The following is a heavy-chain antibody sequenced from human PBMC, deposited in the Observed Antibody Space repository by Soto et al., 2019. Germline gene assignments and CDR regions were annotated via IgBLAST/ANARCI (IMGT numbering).Heavy chain of an antibody. CDR3: ARPDYGGNSEAYYFDY. Sequence: QLQLQESGPGLVKPSETLSLTCTVSGGSISSSSYYWGWIRQPPGKGLEWIGSIYYSGSTYYNPSLKSRVTISVDTSKNQFSLKLSSVTAADTAVYYCARPDYGGNSEAYYFDYWGQGTLVTVSS. CDR2: IYYSGST. J-gene: IGHJ4*02. V-gene: IGHV4-39*01. CDR1: GGSISSSSYY. D-gene: IGHD4-17*01.